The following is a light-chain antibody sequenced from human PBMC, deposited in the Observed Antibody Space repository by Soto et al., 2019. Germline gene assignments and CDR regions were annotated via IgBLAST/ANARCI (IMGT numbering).Light chain of an antibody. J-gene: IGLJ2*01. Sequence: QSVLTQPASVSGSPGQAITISCTGTSSDVGGHNYVSWYQQHPGTAPTLMIYEVTNRPSGVSNRFSGSKSGNTASLTISGLQAEDEADYYCSSYTSSTSLDVVFGVGTKVTVL. CDR1: SSDVGGHNY. CDR3: SSYTSSTSLDVV. CDR2: EVT. V-gene: IGLV2-14*01.